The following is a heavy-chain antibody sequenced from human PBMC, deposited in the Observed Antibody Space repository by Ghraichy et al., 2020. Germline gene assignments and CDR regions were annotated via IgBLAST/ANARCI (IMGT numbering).Heavy chain of an antibody. J-gene: IGHJ4*02. Sequence: GGSLRLSCAASGFIFSSYGMSWVRQAPGKGLEWVSAISGSAGNTYYVDSVKGRFTISRDNSKNTLYLEMNSLRDEDTAVYYCAKDGVSSWLGSHFDHWGQGTLVTVSS. CDR1: GFIFSSYG. V-gene: IGHV3-23*01. D-gene: IGHD6-13*01. CDR2: ISGSAGNT. CDR3: AKDGVSSWLGSHFDH.